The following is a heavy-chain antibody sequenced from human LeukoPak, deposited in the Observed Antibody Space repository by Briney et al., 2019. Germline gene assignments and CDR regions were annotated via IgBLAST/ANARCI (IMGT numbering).Heavy chain of an antibody. CDR3: ARGALNWFDP. CDR2: IFYSGST. V-gene: IGHV4-61*08. J-gene: IGHJ5*02. Sequence: PSETLSLTCTVSGGSISSGDYYWSCIRQPPGKALECIGYIFYSGSTNYNPSLKSRVTISVDTSKNQFSLKLNSVTAADTAVYYCARGALNWFDPWGQGTLVTVSS. CDR1: GGSISSGDYY.